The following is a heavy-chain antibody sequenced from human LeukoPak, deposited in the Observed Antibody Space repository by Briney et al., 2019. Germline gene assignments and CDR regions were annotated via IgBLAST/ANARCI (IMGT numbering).Heavy chain of an antibody. V-gene: IGHV1-46*01. Sequence: ASVKVSCKASGYTFTSYYMHWVRQAPGQGLEWMGIINPSGGSTSYAQKFQGRVTMTRDTSTRTVYMELSSLRSDDTAVYYCARAGSGSYPYYYYMDVWGKGTTVTVSS. CDR1: GYTFTSYY. CDR3: ARAGSGSYPYYYYMDV. D-gene: IGHD1-26*01. J-gene: IGHJ6*03. CDR2: INPSGGST.